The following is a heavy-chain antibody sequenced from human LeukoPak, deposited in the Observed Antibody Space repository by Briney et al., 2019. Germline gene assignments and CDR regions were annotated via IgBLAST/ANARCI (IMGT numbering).Heavy chain of an antibody. V-gene: IGHV1-2*02. CDR1: GYTFTSYA. J-gene: IGHJ4*02. D-gene: IGHD3-10*01. CDR3: ARALITMVRGAIRMPGGY. Sequence: GASVKVSCKASGYTFTSYAMNWVRQAPGQGLEWMGWINPNSGGTNYAQKSQGRVTMTRDTSISTAYMELSRLRSDDTAVYYCARALITMVRGAIRMPGGYWGQGTLVTVSS. CDR2: INPNSGGT.